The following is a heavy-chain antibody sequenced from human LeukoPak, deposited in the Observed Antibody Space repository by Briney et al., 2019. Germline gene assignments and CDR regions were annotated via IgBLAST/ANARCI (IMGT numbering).Heavy chain of an antibody. D-gene: IGHD3-10*01. V-gene: IGHV1-8*01. CDR2: MNPNSGNT. J-gene: IGHJ6*02. CDR1: GYTFTSYD. CDR3: ARGSITMVRGVIKAGYYGMDV. Sequence: ASVKVSCKASGYTFTSYDINWVRQATGQGLEWMGWMNPNSGNTGYAQKFQGRVTMTRNTSISTAYMELSSLRSEDTAVYYCARGSITMVRGVIKAGYYGMDVWGQGTTVTVSS.